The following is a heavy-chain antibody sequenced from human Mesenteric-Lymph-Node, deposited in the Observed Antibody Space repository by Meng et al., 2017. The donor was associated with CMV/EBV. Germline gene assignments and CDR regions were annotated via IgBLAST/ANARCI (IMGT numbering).Heavy chain of an antibody. CDR3: ARDGVWYLDHDCCSGYWD. D-gene: IGHD3-3*01. Sequence: GGSLRLSCVASGFTFSSYWMSWVRQAPGKGLEWVANIRKDGSDKYYVDSVKGRFTISRDNAKNSLYLRMNSLRAEDTAVYYCARDGVWYLDHDCCSGYWDWGQGTTVTVSS. J-gene: IGHJ6*02. CDR2: IRKDGSDK. V-gene: IGHV3-7*01. CDR1: GFTFSSYW.